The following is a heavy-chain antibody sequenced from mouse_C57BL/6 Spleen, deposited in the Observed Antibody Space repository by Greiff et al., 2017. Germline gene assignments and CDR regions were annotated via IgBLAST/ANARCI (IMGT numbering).Heavy chain of an antibody. CDR2: IIPNYGTT. CDR3: ARESTTVVATRWYFDV. CDR1: GYSFTDYN. J-gene: IGHJ1*03. D-gene: IGHD1-1*01. Sequence: EVQLQQSGPELVKPGASVKISCKASGYSFTDYNMNWVKQSHGQSLEWIGVIIPNYGTTSYNQKFKGKATLTVDQSSSTAYMQLNSLTYEDSAVYDCARESTTVVATRWYFDVWGTGTTVTVSA. V-gene: IGHV1-39*01.